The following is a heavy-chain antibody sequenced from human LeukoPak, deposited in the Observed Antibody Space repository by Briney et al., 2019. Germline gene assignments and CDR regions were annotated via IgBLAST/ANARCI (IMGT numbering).Heavy chain of an antibody. Sequence: GRSLRLSCAASGFTFSSYAMHWVRQAPGKGLEWVSGISWNSGSIGYADSVKGRFTISRDNAKNSLYLQMNSLRAEDTALYYCAKGAYYYDSSGYQFDYWGQGTLVTVSS. CDR3: AKGAYYYDSSGYQFDY. D-gene: IGHD3-22*01. J-gene: IGHJ4*02. V-gene: IGHV3-9*01. CDR2: ISWNSGSI. CDR1: GFTFSSYA.